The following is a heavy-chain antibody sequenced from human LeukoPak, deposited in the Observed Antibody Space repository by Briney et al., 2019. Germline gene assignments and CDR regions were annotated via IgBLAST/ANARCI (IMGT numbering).Heavy chain of an antibody. CDR2: IWNGGSNK. J-gene: IGHJ4*02. CDR3: ERGTFDSGYGDY. D-gene: IGHD3-22*01. V-gene: IGHV3-33*01. Sequence: GGSLRLSCAASGFTFSSYGMHWVRQAPGKGLEWVAVIWNGGSNKYYADSVKGRFTISRDNSKNTLYLQMNSLRAEATAVFYCERGTFDSGYGDYWGQGTLVTVSS. CDR1: GFTFSSYG.